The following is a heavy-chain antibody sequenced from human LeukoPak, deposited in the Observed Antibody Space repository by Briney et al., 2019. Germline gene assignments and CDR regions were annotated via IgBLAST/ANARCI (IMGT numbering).Heavy chain of an antibody. J-gene: IGHJ1*01. CDR1: GFTFNYA. Sequence: SGGSLSLSCAASGFTFNYAMTWARQPPGKGLEWVAAISGSGGGTYYADSVQGRFTISNDNSKNTPYLLMSSLSPEDTAVYYCAKRADGSGRPRAVFYHWGQGNLVTVSS. D-gene: IGHD3-3*01. CDR3: AKRADGSGRPRAVFYH. CDR2: ISGSGGGT. V-gene: IGHV3-23*01.